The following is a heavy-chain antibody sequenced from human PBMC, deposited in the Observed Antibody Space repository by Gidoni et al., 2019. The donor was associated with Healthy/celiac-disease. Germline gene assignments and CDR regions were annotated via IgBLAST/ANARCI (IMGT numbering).Heavy chain of an antibody. CDR3: AKGSSSGYYYEYYFDY. Sequence: EVQLVESGGGLVQPGRSLRLSCPASGFTFDAYAMHWVRQAPGKGLEWVSGISWNSGSIGYADSVKGRFTISRDNAKNSLYLQMNSLRAEDTALYYCAKGSSSGYYYEYYFDYWGQGTLVTVSS. CDR2: ISWNSGSI. J-gene: IGHJ4*02. D-gene: IGHD3-22*01. CDR1: GFTFDAYA. V-gene: IGHV3-9*01.